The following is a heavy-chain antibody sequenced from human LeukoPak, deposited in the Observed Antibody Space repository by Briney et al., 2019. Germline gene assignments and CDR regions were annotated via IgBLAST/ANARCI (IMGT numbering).Heavy chain of an antibody. Sequence: SETLSLTCAVYGGSFSGYYWSWTRQPPGKGLEWIGEINHSGSTNYNPSLKSRVTISVDTSKNQFSLKLSSVTAADTAEYYCARVRKRITIFGVVIRPIYFDYWGQGTLVTVSS. J-gene: IGHJ4*02. CDR1: GGSFSGYY. CDR3: ARVRKRITIFGVVIRPIYFDY. CDR2: INHSGST. V-gene: IGHV4-34*01. D-gene: IGHD3-3*01.